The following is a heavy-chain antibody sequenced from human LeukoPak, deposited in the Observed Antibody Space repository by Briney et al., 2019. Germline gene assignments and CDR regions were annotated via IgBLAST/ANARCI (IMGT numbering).Heavy chain of an antibody. D-gene: IGHD3/OR15-3a*01. CDR1: GGFISSGSYY. CDR2: IYTSGST. J-gene: IGHJ6*03. CDR3: ARGSNYYYYMDV. V-gene: IGHV4-61*02. Sequence: SETLSLTCTVSGGFISSGSYYWSWIRQPAGKGLEWIGRIYTSGSTNYNPSLKSRVTISVDTSKNQFSLKLSSVTAADTAVYYCARGSNYYYYMDVWGKGTTVTISS.